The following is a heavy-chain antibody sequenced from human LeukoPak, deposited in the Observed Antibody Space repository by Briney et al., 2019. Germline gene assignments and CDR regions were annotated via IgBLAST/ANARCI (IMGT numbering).Heavy chain of an antibody. V-gene: IGHV1-18*01. CDR2: VSPYSGHT. D-gene: IGHD2-21*02. J-gene: IGHJ5*02. Sequence: ASVKVSCTTSGYTFTNYGVIWVRQAPGQGLEWMAWVSPYSGHTNYAQKFQGRVTMTTDTSTTTGYMVLRGLTSDDTAIYYCARGGGDALGWFDPWGQGTLVTVSS. CDR3: ARGGGDALGWFDP. CDR1: GYTFTNYG.